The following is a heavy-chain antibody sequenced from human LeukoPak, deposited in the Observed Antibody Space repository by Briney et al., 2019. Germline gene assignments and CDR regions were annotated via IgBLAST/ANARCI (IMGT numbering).Heavy chain of an antibody. CDR1: GYSISSGYY. CDR3: AREPKKSYYYDSSLDSHAFDI. J-gene: IGHJ3*02. Sequence: KPSETLSLTCTVSGYSISSGYYWGWIRQPPGKGLEWIGSIYHSGSTNYNPSLKGRVTISVDKSKNQSSLKLSSVTAADTAVYYCAREPKKSYYYDSSLDSHAFDIWGQGTMVTVSS. V-gene: IGHV4-38-2*02. D-gene: IGHD3-22*01. CDR2: IYHSGST.